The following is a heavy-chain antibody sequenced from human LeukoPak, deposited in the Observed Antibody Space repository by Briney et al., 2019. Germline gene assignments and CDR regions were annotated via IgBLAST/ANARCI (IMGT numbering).Heavy chain of an antibody. Sequence: GGSLRPSCAASGLPFSGTAMSWVRQAPGKGLEWVSAISHDGMNAYYADSVKGRFTISRDNSKKTVSLEMSSLTAADTGVYYCAKDGAQYSSGPECDPRGQGALVTVSP. CDR2: ISHDGMNA. J-gene: IGHJ5*02. V-gene: IGHV3-23*01. CDR3: AKDGAQYSSGPECDP. CDR1: GLPFSGTA. D-gene: IGHD6-19*01.